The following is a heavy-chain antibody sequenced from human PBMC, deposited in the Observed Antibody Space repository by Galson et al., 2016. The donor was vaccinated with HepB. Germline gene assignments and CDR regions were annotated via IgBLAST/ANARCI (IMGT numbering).Heavy chain of an antibody. CDR2: SYWTGAD. Sequence: ALVKPTQTLTLTCTFSGFSLTTFGVGVGWVRQPPGKAPEWLAMSYWTGADHHSPHLRSRLAITTDTSKNQIVLTMTGMDPVDTATYFCVYKTVLPRSIDQWGQGTLVTVS. D-gene: IGHD2/OR15-2a*01. CDR1: GFSLTTFGVG. CDR3: VYKTVLPRSIDQ. J-gene: IGHJ4*02. V-gene: IGHV2-5*01.